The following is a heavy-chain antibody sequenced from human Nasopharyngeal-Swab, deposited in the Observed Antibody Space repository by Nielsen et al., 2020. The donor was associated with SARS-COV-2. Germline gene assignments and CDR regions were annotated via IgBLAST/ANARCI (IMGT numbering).Heavy chain of an antibody. CDR3: ARPLKNYYDTTGPYDAIDI. Sequence: GESLKISCAASRFTFSIYAMNWVRQAPGKGLEWISYISSTGSTIYYADSVKGRFTISRDNAENSLYLQMNSLRAEDTAVYYCARPLKNYYDTTGPYDAIDIWGQGTVVTVSS. CDR1: RFTFSIYA. J-gene: IGHJ3*02. V-gene: IGHV3-48*04. CDR2: ISSTGSTI. D-gene: IGHD3-22*01.